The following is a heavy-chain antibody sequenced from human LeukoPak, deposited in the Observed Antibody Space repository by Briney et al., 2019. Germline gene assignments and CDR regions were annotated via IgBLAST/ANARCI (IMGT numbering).Heavy chain of an antibody. D-gene: IGHD2-2*01. CDR1: GFTVSINY. V-gene: IGHV3-53*01. Sequence: PGGSLRLSCEGSGFTVSINYMSWVRQAPGKGLEWVSVIYSGGSTYYAGSVKGRFTISKDNSKNTLYLQMNNLRAEDTAVYYCATSAAVRLFDYWGQGALVTVSS. CDR3: ATSAAVRLFDY. J-gene: IGHJ4*02. CDR2: IYSGGST.